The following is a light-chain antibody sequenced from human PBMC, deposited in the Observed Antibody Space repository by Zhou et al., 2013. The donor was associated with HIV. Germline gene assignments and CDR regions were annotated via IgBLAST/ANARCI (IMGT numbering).Light chain of an antibody. CDR2: AAS. Sequence: DIQMTQSPSSLSASVGDRVTITCRASQSIDRYLNWYQQQPGKAPRLLIYAASSLQSAVPSRFSGSGSGTDFNLTISSLQPEDFATYYCQQSYSTPLTFGGGTKVEIK. J-gene: IGKJ4*01. CDR3: QQSYSTPLT. CDR1: QSIDRY. V-gene: IGKV1-39*01.